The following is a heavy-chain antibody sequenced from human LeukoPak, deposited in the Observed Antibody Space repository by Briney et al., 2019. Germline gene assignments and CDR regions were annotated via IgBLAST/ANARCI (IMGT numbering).Heavy chain of an antibody. CDR1: GDSVSSNTAA. CDR2: TFYRSKWYN. J-gene: IGHJ4*02. V-gene: IGHV6-1*01. D-gene: IGHD2-15*01. CDR3: ARDGWPAFDY. Sequence: QTLSLTCAISGDSVSSNTAAWNWIRQSPSGCLEWLGRTFYRSKWYNDYAVSVKSRITINPDTSKNQFSLQLNSVTPEDTAVYFCARDGWPAFDYWGQGTLVTVSS.